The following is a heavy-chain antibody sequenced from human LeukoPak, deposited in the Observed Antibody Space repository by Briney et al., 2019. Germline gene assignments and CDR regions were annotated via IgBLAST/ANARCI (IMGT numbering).Heavy chain of an antibody. CDR3: ARDSEIWLGTMVRGVIRY. J-gene: IGHJ4*02. Sequence: ASVKVSCKASGYTFTCYYMHWVRQAPGQGLEWMGCINPNSGGRNYAQKFQGRVTRTRDTSISTAYMELSRLRSDDTAVYYCARDSEIWLGTMVRGVIRYWGQGTLVTVSP. CDR1: GYTFTCYY. D-gene: IGHD3-10*01. CDR2: INPNSGGR. V-gene: IGHV1-2*02.